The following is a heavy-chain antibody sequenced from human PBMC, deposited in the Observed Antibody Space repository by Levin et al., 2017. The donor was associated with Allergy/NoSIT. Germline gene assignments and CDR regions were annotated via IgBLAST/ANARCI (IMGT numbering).Heavy chain of an antibody. V-gene: IGHV3-53*01. CDR1: GFTVSSNY. J-gene: IGHJ4*02. D-gene: IGHD1-1*01. CDR2: IYSGGST. CDR3: AAGQARRNFDY. Sequence: GGSLRLSCAASGFTVSSNYMSWVRQAPGKGLEWVSVIYSGGSTYYADSVKGRFTISRDNSKNTLYLQMNSLRAEDTAVYYCAAGQARRNFDYWGQGTLVTVSS.